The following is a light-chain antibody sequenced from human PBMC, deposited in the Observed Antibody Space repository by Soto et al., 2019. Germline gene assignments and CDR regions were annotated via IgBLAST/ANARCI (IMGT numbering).Light chain of an antibody. CDR1: SSDVGDGDF. V-gene: IGLV2-14*01. CDR2: KVS. J-gene: IGLJ3*02. CDR3: CSYTRSYTWV. Sequence: QSALTQPASVSGSPRQSITISCTGTSSDVGDGDFVSWYQQRPGNAPKLMIYKVSNRPSGVSNRSSGSKSGNTASLTISGLQAEDEADYYCCSYTRSYTWVFGGGTKLTVL.